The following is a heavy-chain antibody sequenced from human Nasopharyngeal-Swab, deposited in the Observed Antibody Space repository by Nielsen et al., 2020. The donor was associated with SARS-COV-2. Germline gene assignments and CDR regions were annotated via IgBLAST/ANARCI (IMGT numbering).Heavy chain of an antibody. CDR1: GFTFSSYG. Sequence: GGSLRLSCAASGFTFSSYGMHWVRQAPGKGLEWVAVISYDGSNKYYADSVKGRFTISRDNSKNTLYLQMNSLRAEDTAVYYCAKETDSSFDSWGQGTLVTVSS. J-gene: IGHJ4*02. CDR2: ISYDGSNK. D-gene: IGHD3-22*01. V-gene: IGHV3-30*18. CDR3: AKETDSSFDS.